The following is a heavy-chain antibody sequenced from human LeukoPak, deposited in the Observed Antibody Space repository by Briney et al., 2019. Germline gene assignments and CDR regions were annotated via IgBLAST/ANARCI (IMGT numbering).Heavy chain of an antibody. D-gene: IGHD3-22*01. V-gene: IGHV4-34*01. Sequence: SETLSLTCAVYGGSFIGYYWSWIRQPPGKGLEWIGEINHSGSTNYNPSLKSRVTISVDTSKNQFSLKLSSVTAADTAVYYCATDRDYYDSSGYYRTWGQGTLVTVSS. CDR3: ATDRDYYDSSGYYRT. CDR1: GGSFIGYY. CDR2: INHSGST. J-gene: IGHJ5*02.